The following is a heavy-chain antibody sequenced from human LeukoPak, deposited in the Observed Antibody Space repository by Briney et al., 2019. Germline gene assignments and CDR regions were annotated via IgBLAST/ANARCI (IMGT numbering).Heavy chain of an antibody. CDR3: ARGGSYPTSNDY. CDR1: GGPFNGYY. J-gene: IGHJ4*02. D-gene: IGHD1-26*01. Sequence: PSETLSLTCTIYGGPFNGYYWSWIRQPPGKGLEWIGEINHSGTTNYNPSLKSRVTISVDMSKNQFSLKLSSVTAADTAVYYCARGGSYPTSNDYWGQGTLVTVSS. CDR2: INHSGTT. V-gene: IGHV4-34*01.